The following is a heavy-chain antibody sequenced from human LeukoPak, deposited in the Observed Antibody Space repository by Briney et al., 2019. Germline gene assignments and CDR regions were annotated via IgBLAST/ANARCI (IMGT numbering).Heavy chain of an antibody. V-gene: IGHV3-23*01. CDR2: LSGSGSST. D-gene: IGHD7-27*01. CDR1: AFTFSSYA. CDR3: AKDGGLWVSAHWGDS. Sequence: GGSLRLSCAASAFTFSSYAMSWVRQAPGKGLEWVSTLSGSGSSTYYADSVKGRFTISGDNSKNTLYLQMNSLRAEDTAVYYCAKDGGLWVSAHWGDSWGRGTLVTVSS. J-gene: IGHJ4*02.